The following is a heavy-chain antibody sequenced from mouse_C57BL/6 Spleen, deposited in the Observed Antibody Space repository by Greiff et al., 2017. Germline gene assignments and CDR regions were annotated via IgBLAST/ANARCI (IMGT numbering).Heavy chain of an antibody. V-gene: IGHV1-5*01. Sequence: VQLKQSGTVLARPGASVKMSCKTSGYTFTSYWMHWVKQRPGQGLEWIGAIYPGNSDTSYNQKFEGKAKLTAVTSASTAYMELSSLTNEDSAVYYCTRSTMDPWFAYWGQGTLVTVSA. D-gene: IGHD2-1*01. CDR1: GYTFTSYW. CDR3: TRSTMDPWFAY. J-gene: IGHJ3*01. CDR2: IYPGNSDT.